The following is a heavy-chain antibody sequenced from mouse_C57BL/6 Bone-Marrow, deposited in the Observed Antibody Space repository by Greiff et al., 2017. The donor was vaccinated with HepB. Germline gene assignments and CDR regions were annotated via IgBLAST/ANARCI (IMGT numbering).Heavy chain of an antibody. CDR1: GFTFSSYA. CDR2: ISDGGSYT. J-gene: IGHJ3*01. CDR3: ARDRDDGYPWFAY. D-gene: IGHD2-3*01. Sequence: EVMLVESGGGLVKPGGSLKLSCAASGFTFSSYAMSWVRQTPEKRLEWVATISDGGSYTYYPDNVKGRFTISRDNAKNNLYLQMSHLKSEDTAMYYCARDRDDGYPWFAYWGQGTLVTVSA. V-gene: IGHV5-4*01.